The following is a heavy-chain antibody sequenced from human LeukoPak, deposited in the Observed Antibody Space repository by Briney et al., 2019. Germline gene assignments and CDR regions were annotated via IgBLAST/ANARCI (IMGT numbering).Heavy chain of an antibody. CDR3: ARTRSYCSGGSCYYFDY. J-gene: IGHJ4*02. D-gene: IGHD2-15*01. Sequence: GGSLRLSCAASGFTFSSYWMSWVRQAPGKGLEWVANIKQDGSEKYYVDSVKGRFTISRDNAKNSLYLQMNSLRAEDTAVYYCARTRSYCSGGSCYYFDYWGQGTPVTVSS. CDR1: GFTFSSYW. CDR2: IKQDGSEK. V-gene: IGHV3-7*01.